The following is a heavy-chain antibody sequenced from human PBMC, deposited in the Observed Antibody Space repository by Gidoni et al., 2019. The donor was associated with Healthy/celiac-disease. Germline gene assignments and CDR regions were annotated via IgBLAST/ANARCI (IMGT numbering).Heavy chain of an antibody. Sequence: QLQLQESGPGLVKPSETLSLTCTVSGGSISSSSYYWGWIRQPTGKGLEWIGSIYYSGSTYYNPSLKSRVTISVDTSKNQFSLKLSSVTAADTAVYYCARHDDYGGNSPQFDYWGQGTLVTVSS. CDR3: ARHDDYGGNSPQFDY. D-gene: IGHD4-17*01. J-gene: IGHJ4*02. CDR1: GGSISSSSYY. CDR2: IYYSGST. V-gene: IGHV4-39*01.